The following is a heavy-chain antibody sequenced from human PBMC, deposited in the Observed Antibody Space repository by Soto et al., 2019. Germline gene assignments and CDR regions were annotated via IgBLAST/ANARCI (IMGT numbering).Heavy chain of an antibody. V-gene: IGHV4-59*01. Sequence: QVQLRESGPGLVKPSETLSLTCTVSSGSIGTYFWSWIRQPPGKGLEWIGYIYYSGTTNYNPSLKSRVTIIHDTSKNQLYLRLHSVTDADTTVYYCARGRGSNYDAFDIWGQGTLVTVSS. J-gene: IGHJ3*02. D-gene: IGHD1-26*01. CDR2: IYYSGTT. CDR3: ARGRGSNYDAFDI. CDR1: SGSIGTYF.